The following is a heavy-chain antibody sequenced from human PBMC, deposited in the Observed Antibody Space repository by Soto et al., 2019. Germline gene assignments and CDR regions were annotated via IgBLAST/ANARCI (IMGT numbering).Heavy chain of an antibody. J-gene: IGHJ4*02. V-gene: IGHV1-18*01. CDR1: GYTFTSYG. D-gene: IGHD3-22*01. CDR2: ISAYNGNT. CDR3: ARTPEVDYDSSGLFDY. Sequence: QVQLVQSGAEVKKPGASVKVSCKASGYTFTSYGISWVRQAPGQGLEWMGWISAYNGNTNYAQKLQGRVTMTTDTPTSTAYMELRRLRSDDTAVYYCARTPEVDYDSSGLFDYWGQGTLVTVSS.